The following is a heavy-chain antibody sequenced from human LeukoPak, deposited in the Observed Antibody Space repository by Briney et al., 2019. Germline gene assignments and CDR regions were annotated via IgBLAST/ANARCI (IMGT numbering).Heavy chain of an antibody. Sequence: SETLSLTCTVSAGFISTYYWSWIRQPPGKGLEWIGFSLYSGSTNYNPSLRSRVTISVDTSKNQFSLKLTSVTAADTAVYYCARLDRPGGSADYWGQGTLVTVSS. CDR1: AGFISTYY. CDR2: SLYSGST. V-gene: IGHV4-59*08. J-gene: IGHJ4*02. CDR3: ARLDRPGGSADY.